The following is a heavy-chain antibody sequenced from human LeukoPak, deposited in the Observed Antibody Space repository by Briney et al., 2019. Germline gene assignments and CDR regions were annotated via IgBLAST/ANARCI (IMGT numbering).Heavy chain of an antibody. V-gene: IGHV3-9*01. D-gene: IGHD4-23*01. J-gene: IGHJ6*02. CDR2: ISWNSGSI. CDR3: AKDISGNSPYGMDV. CDR1: GFTFDDYA. Sequence: GRSLRLSCAASGFTFDDYAMHWVRQAPGKGLGWVSGISWNSGSIGYADSVKGRFTISRDNAKNSLYLQMNSLRAEDTALYHCAKDISGNSPYGMDVWGQGTTVTVSS.